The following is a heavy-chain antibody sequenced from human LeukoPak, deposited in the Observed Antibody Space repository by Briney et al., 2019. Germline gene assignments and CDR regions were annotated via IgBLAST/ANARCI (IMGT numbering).Heavy chain of an antibody. CDR2: ISSSGSTI. CDR3: ARDHVLLWFGDPYYYMDV. J-gene: IGHJ6*03. CDR1: GFTVSSNY. Sequence: GGSLRLSCAVSGFTVSSNYMSWVRQTPGKGLEWISFISSSGSTIYYANFVKGRFTISRDNAENSLYLQINSLRGEDTAVYYCARDHVLLWFGDPYYYMDVWGKGTTVTISS. V-gene: IGHV3-48*03. D-gene: IGHD3-10*01.